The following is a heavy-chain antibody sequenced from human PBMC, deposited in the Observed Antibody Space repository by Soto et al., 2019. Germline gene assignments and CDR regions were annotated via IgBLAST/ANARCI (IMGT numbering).Heavy chain of an antibody. CDR2: INPDAGVT. CDR1: AYSFTTYH. J-gene: IGHJ5*02. CDR3: ARGDIVLVPASEGNWFDP. Sequence: ASVKVSCKASAYSFTTYHIHWVRQAPGQGLEWMGLINPDAGVTNYAQRFQGRLRLTRDTSTSTVYMELRSLRFDDTAVYYCARGDIVLVPASEGNWFDPWGQGTLVTVSS. V-gene: IGHV1-46*01. D-gene: IGHD2-2*01.